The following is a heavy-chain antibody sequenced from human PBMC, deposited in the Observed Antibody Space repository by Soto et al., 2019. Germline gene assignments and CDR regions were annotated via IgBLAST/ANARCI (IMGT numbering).Heavy chain of an antibody. CDR1: GYSFTNNW. J-gene: IGHJ4*02. D-gene: IGHD6-13*01. CDR2: IYPGDSET. CDR3: APNFPSSWYYFDH. Sequence: GESLKISCKASGYSFTNNWIGWVRQKPGKGLEWMGIIYPGDSETKYNPSFEGQVTISADKFISTAYLQWNSLKASDTAMYYCAPNFPSSWYYFDHWGQGTLGTVS. V-gene: IGHV5-51*01.